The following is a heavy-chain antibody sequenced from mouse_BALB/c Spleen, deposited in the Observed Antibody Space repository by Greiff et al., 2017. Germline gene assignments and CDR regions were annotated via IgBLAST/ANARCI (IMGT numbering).Heavy chain of an antibody. V-gene: IGHV1-7*01. Sequence: QVQLKQSGAELAKPGASVKMSCKASGYTFTSYWMHWVKQRPGQGLEWIGYINPSTGYTEYNQKFKDKATLTADKSSSTAYMQLSSLTSEDSAVYYCARSLYYGSSYVYWYFDVWGAGTTVTVSS. J-gene: IGHJ1*01. CDR1: GYTFTSYW. D-gene: IGHD1-1*01. CDR3: ARSLYYGSSYVYWYFDV. CDR2: INPSTGYT.